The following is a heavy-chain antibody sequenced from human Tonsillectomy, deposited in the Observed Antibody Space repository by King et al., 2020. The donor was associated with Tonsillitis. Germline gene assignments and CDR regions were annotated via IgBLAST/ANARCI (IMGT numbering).Heavy chain of an antibody. Sequence: ITLQESGPTLVKPTQTLTLTCTFSGFSLSTGGVGVGWIRQPPGKALEWLALIYWNDDKRYSPSLKSRLTITKDTSKNQVVLTMTNMDPVDTATYYCALRPFCGGGCYFHSWGHGTLVTVSS. D-gene: IGHD2-21*02. J-gene: IGHJ5*01. CDR3: ALRPFCGGGCYFHS. CDR2: IYWNDDK. CDR1: GFSLSTGGVG. V-gene: IGHV2-5*01.